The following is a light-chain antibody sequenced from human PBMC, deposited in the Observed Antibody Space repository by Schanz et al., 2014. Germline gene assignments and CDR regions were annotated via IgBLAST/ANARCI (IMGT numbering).Light chain of an antibody. CDR3: CSYAGSYTVVA. J-gene: IGLJ2*01. V-gene: IGLV2-8*01. CDR2: EVS. Sequence: QSALTQPPSASGSPGQSVTISCTGTSSDVGGYNYVSWYQQHPGKAPKLMIYEVSKRPSGVPDRFSGSKSGNTASLTVSGLQTEDEADYYCCSYAGSYTVVAFGGGTKLTVL. CDR1: SSDVGGYNY.